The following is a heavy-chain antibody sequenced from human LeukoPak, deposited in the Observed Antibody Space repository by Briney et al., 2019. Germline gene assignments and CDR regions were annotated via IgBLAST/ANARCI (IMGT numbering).Heavy chain of an antibody. CDR2: ISSTSSYI. CDR3: ARDTGITGTTDLDY. D-gene: IGHD1-7*01. Sequence: GGSLRLSCAASGFSFSTYSMDWVRQAPGKGLEWVSSISSTSSYIYYADSVKGRFTISRDNAKNSLYLQMNSLRAEDTAVYYCARDTGITGTTDLDYWGHGTLVTVSS. CDR1: GFSFSTYS. V-gene: IGHV3-21*01. J-gene: IGHJ4*01.